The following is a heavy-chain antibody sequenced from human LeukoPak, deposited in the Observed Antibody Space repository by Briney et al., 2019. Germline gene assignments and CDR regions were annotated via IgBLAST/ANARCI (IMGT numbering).Heavy chain of an antibody. CDR3: AKDYDISYYDFWSGYFHDAFDI. CDR1: GFTFSSYG. V-gene: IGHV3-30*18. Sequence: GRSLRLSCAASGFTFSSYGMHWVRQAPGKGLEWVAVITYDGSNKYYADSVKGRFTISRDNSKNTLYLQMNSLRAEDTAVYYCAKDYDISYYDFWSGYFHDAFDIWGQGTMVTVSS. D-gene: IGHD3-3*01. CDR2: ITYDGSNK. J-gene: IGHJ3*02.